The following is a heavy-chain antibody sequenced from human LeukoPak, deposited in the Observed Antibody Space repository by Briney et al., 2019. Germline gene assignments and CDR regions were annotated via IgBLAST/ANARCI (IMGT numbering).Heavy chain of an antibody. D-gene: IGHD3-3*01. Sequence: PGGSLRLSCAASGFTFSSYAMRWVRQAPGQGLGWVSYVSGDGTTIYYADSVKGRFTISRDNAKNSLYLQMNSLRAEDTAVYYCARDLHSYYDFWSGYATPDYWGQGTLVTVSS. CDR2: VSGDGTTI. V-gene: IGHV3-48*03. CDR1: GFTFSSYA. CDR3: ARDLHSYYDFWSGYATPDY. J-gene: IGHJ4*02.